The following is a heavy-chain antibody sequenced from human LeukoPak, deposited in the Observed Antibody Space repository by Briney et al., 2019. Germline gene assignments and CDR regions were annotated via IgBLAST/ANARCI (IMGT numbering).Heavy chain of an antibody. J-gene: IGHJ4*02. D-gene: IGHD3-22*01. CDR2: ISGSGGST. Sequence: GGSLRLYCAASGFTFSSYAMSWVRQAPGKGLEWVSAISGSGGSTYYADSVKGRFTISRDNSKNTLYLQMNSLRAEDTAVYYCAKDRQPRTYYYDSSGYYSLLDWGQGTLVTVSS. CDR1: GFTFSSYA. CDR3: AKDRQPRTYYYDSSGYYSLLD. V-gene: IGHV3-23*01.